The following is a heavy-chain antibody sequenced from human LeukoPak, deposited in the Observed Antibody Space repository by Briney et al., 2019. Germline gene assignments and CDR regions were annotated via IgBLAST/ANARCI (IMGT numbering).Heavy chain of an antibody. D-gene: IGHD6-19*01. CDR3: ARALRNTYSSGWRLFDY. J-gene: IGHJ4*02. CDR2: MNPNSGNT. CDR1: GGTFSSYA. V-gene: IGHV1-8*02. Sequence: ASVKVSCKASGGTFSSYAISWVRQAPGQGLEWMGWMNPNSGNTGYAQKFQGRVTMTRNTSISTAYMELSSLRSEDTAVYYCARALRNTYSSGWRLFDYWGQGTLVTVSS.